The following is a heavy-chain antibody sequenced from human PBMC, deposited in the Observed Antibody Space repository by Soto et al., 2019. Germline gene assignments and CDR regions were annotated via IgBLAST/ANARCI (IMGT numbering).Heavy chain of an antibody. CDR3: AREGGITMVRGVIITGYYYYGMDV. D-gene: IGHD3-10*01. Sequence: PSETLSLSCEASAFSIRSFNMNWVRQAPGKGLEWVSSISRSGSTIYYADSVKGRFTISRDNAKNSLYLQMNSLRADDTSVYYCAREGGITMVRGVIITGYYYYGMDVWGQGTTVTVAS. J-gene: IGHJ6*02. CDR2: ISRSGSTI. V-gene: IGHV3-48*04. CDR1: AFSIRSFN.